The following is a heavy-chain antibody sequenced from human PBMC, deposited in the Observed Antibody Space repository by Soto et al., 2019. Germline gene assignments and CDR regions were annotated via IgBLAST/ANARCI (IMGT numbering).Heavy chain of an antibody. CDR3: AKDTGGEVAGVYYYYGMDV. J-gene: IGHJ6*02. CDR1: AFTFVIYA. V-gene: IGHV3-43D*04. Sequence: GGSLRLSCAASAFTFVIYAMHWVRQAQGKGLEWVSRISWDVGSTYYADSVKGRFTISRDNSKNSLYLQMNSLRAEDTALYYCAKDTGGEVAGVYYYYGMDVWGQGTTVTVSS. CDR2: ISWDVGST. D-gene: IGHD6-19*01.